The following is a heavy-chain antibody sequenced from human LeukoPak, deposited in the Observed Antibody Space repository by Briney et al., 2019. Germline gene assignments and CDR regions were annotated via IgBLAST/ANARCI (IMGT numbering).Heavy chain of an antibody. J-gene: IGHJ6*02. CDR2: IYPGDSDT. Sequence: PGESLKISCKGSGYSFTSYWIGWVRQMPGKGLEWMGIIYPGDSDTRYSPSFQGQVTISADKSISTAYLQWSSLKASDTAMYYCARLPTYYTVTDYYYGMDVWGQGTTVTVSS. CDR1: GYSFTSYW. V-gene: IGHV5-51*01. CDR3: ARLPTYYTVTDYYYGMDV. D-gene: IGHD4-17*01.